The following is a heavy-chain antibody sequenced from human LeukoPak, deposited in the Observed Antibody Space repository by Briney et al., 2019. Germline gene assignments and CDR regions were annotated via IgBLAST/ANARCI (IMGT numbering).Heavy chain of an antibody. CDR2: ISAYNGNT. D-gene: IGHD2-2*01. CDR1: GYTFTSYG. J-gene: IGHJ3*02. CDR3: AKDLAGVVVPAAIPDAFDI. Sequence: ASVKVSCKASGYTFTSYGISWVRQAPGQGLEWMGWISAYNGNTNYAQKLQGRVTMTTDTSTSTAYMELRSLRSDDTAVYYCAKDLAGVVVPAAIPDAFDIWGQGTMVTVSS. V-gene: IGHV1-18*01.